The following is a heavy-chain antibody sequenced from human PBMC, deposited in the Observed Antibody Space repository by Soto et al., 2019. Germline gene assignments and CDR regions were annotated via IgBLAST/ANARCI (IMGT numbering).Heavy chain of an antibody. CDR1: GGSFSGYQ. D-gene: IGHD3-10*01. Sequence: QVQLQQCGAGLLNPSETLSLTCAVYGGSFSGYQWTWIRQTPGKGLEWIGEINDSGNINYNPSPKSRVTILLDTPKKQISLKLSSVTAADSAMYYCARGLILWFGELSRRGGYYYYMDVWGKGTTVTVSS. V-gene: IGHV4-34*01. J-gene: IGHJ6*03. CDR3: ARGLILWFGELSRRGGYYYYMDV. CDR2: INDSGNI.